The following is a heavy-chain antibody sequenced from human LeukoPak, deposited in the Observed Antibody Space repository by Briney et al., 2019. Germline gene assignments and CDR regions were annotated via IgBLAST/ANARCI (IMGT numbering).Heavy chain of an antibody. CDR3: ARVERYFDWSLGNYYYYYMDV. V-gene: IGHV3-7*01. J-gene: IGHJ6*03. CDR1: GFTFSSYW. D-gene: IGHD3-9*01. Sequence: GGSLRLSCAASGFTFSSYWMSWVRQAPGKGLEWGANIKHDGNEKYYVDSVKGRFTICRDNAKTSLYLQMNSLRAEDTAVYYCARVERYFDWSLGNYYYYYMDVWGKGTTVTISS. CDR2: IKHDGNEK.